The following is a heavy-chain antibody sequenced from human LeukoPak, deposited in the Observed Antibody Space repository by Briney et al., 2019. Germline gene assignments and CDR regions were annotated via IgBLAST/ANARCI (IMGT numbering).Heavy chain of an antibody. V-gene: IGHV3-30*04. J-gene: IGHJ4*02. D-gene: IGHD6-19*01. Sequence: GGSLRLSCAAFGFAFRTYAMHWVRQAPGKGLEWVAVISYDGSNKYYADSVKGRFTISRDNSKNTLYLQMNSLRAEDTAVYYCAKGRSSGWYPTLDYWGQGTLVTVSS. CDR2: ISYDGSNK. CDR1: GFAFRTYA. CDR3: AKGRSSGWYPTLDY.